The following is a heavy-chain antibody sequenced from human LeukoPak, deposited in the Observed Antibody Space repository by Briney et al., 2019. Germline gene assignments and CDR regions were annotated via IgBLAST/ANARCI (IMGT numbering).Heavy chain of an antibody. CDR3: ARDSGTTGEDKFDP. D-gene: IGHD3-10*01. J-gene: IGHJ5*02. Sequence: ASVKVSCKVSGKTLTASSMHWVRQAPGKGLEWMGGFDPENVETDYAQKFQGRVTMTEDKSTDTVYMELSSLSSEDTAVYYCARDSGTTGEDKFDPWGQGTLVTVSS. CDR1: GKTLTASS. V-gene: IGHV1-24*01. CDR2: FDPENVET.